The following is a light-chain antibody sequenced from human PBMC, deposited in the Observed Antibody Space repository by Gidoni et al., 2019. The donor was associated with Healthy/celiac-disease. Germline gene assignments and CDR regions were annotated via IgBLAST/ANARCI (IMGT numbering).Light chain of an antibody. Sequence: EIVLTQSPATLSLSPGERATRSCRASQSVSSYLAWYQQTPGQAPRLLIYDASNRATGIPARFSGSGSGTDFTLTISSLEPEDFAVYYCQQRSNWQYTFGQGTKLEIK. CDR2: DAS. CDR3: QQRSNWQYT. J-gene: IGKJ2*01. CDR1: QSVSSY. V-gene: IGKV3-11*01.